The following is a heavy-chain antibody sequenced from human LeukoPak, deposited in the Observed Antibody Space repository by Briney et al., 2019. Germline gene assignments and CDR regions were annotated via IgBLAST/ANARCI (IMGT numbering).Heavy chain of an antibody. CDR3: ARHHHNWNWDY. D-gene: IGHD1-1*01. J-gene: IGHJ4*02. CDR1: GGSLRSSNYY. V-gene: IGHV4-39*01. Sequence: SETLSLTCTVSGGSLRSSNYYWGWIRQPPGKGLEWIGSIYYSGSTYYNPSLKSRVTISVDTSKNEFSLKLSSVTAADTAVYYCARHHHNWNWDYWGQGTLVTVSS. CDR2: IYYSGST.